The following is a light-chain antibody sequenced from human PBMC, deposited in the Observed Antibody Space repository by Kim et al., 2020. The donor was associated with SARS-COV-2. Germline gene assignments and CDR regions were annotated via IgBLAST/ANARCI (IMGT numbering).Light chain of an antibody. CDR2: EVS. CDR1: QTLEYSDGNTY. Sequence: DVVMTQSPLSLPVALGQPASISCRSSQTLEYSDGNTYLNWFHQRPGQSPRRLIYEVSKRDSGVPDRISGSESDTGFTLTISSVEAEDVGVYYCVQGAHWPYTFGQGTKLEI. J-gene: IGKJ2*01. CDR3: VQGAHWPYT. V-gene: IGKV2-30*01.